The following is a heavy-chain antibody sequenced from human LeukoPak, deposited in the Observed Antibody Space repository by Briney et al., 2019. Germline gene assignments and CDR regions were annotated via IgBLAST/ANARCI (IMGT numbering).Heavy chain of an antibody. CDR1: GFTFSSYN. CDR3: ARDYGGHGEYFDY. J-gene: IGHJ4*02. CDR2: ISASTTTI. V-gene: IGHV3-48*02. Sequence: PGGSLRLPCAASGFTFSSYNVNWVRQAPGTGLEWISYISASTTTIYYADSVRGRFTISRDNAKNSVYLQMNSLRDEDTAVYYCARDYGGHGEYFDYWGQGTLVTVSS. D-gene: IGHD4-23*01.